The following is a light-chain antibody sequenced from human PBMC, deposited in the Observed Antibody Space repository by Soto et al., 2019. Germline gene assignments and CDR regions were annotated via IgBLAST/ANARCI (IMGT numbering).Light chain of an antibody. CDR2: QTS. Sequence: EIVLTQSPATLSSFPGDRVTLSCRASQYINTRLAWYQHRPGQAPRLLIYQTSIRAAGIPARFSGSGSGTDFTLTISRLEPEDFAVYYCQQYGSWTFGQGTKVDIK. CDR1: QYINTR. CDR3: QQYGSWT. J-gene: IGKJ1*01. V-gene: IGKV3-20*01.